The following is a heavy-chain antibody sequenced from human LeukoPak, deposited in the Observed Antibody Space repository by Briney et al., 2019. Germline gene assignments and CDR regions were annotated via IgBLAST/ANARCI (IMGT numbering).Heavy chain of an antibody. Sequence: SETLSLTCTVSGGSISSYYWSWIRQPPGKGLEWIGSIYYSGSTNYNPSLKSRVTISVDTSKNQFSLKLSSVTAAATAVYYCARDTAMVNYYFDYWGQGTLVTVSS. CDR1: GGSISSYY. CDR3: ARDTAMVNYYFDY. V-gene: IGHV4-59*01. D-gene: IGHD5-18*01. CDR2: IYYSGST. J-gene: IGHJ4*02.